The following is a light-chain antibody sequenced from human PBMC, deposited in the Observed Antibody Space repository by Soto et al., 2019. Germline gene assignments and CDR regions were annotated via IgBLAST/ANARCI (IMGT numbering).Light chain of an antibody. CDR2: GAS. Sequence: EIGLTQSPGTLSLSPGERATLSCRASQSVSSSYLAWYQQKPGQAPRLLIYGASSRATGIPDRFSGSGSGPDFTLTISRLEPEDFAVYYGQQYGSSPPYTFGQGTKLEIK. V-gene: IGKV3-20*01. CDR3: QQYGSSPPYT. CDR1: QSVSSSY. J-gene: IGKJ2*01.